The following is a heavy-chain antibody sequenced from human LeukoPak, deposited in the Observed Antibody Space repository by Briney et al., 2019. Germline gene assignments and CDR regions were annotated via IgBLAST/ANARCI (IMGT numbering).Heavy chain of an antibody. CDR2: IYHSGST. V-gene: IGHV4-30-2*01. CDR1: GGSISSGGYS. Sequence: SETLSLTCAVSGGSISSGGYSWSWIRQPPGKGLEWIGYIYHSGSTYYNPSLKSRVTISVDRSKNQFSLKLSSVTAADTAVYYCARKAVRGVNNWFDPWGRGTLVTVSS. D-gene: IGHD3-10*01. CDR3: ARKAVRGVNNWFDP. J-gene: IGHJ5*02.